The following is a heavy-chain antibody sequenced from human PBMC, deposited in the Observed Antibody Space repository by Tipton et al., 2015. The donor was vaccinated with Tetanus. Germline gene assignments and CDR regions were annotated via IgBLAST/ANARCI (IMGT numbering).Heavy chain of an antibody. CDR2: IYHSETT. CDR1: GGAFRRENFY. CDR3: ARRRYNWNRGGFDI. D-gene: IGHD1-20*01. V-gene: IGHV4-30-4*01. Sequence: TLSLTCSVSGGAFRRENFYWSWIRQPPGKGLEWIGYIYHSETTYYNPSLKSRVTMSVDTSNKQISLRLDSVTAADTAVYYCARRRYNWNRGGFDIWGQGTMVTVSS. J-gene: IGHJ3*02.